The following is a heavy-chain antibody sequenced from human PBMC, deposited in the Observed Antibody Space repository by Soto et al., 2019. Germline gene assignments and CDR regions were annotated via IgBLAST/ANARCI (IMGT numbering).Heavy chain of an antibody. D-gene: IGHD3-22*01. J-gene: IGHJ3*02. CDR1: GGTFSSYA. Sequence: SVKVACKASGGTFSSYAISWVRQAPGQGLECMGGIIPIFGPANYAQKFQGRVTITADKSTSTSYMELNSLRSEDTTVYYCARKPRYYYDSSRYHDGFDMWGQGTMVTVSS. CDR2: IIPIFGPA. V-gene: IGHV1-69*06. CDR3: ARKPRYYYDSSRYHDGFDM.